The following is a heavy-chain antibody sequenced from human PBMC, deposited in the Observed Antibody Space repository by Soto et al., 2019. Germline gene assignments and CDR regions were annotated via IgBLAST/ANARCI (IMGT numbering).Heavy chain of an antibody. Sequence: SVKVSCKTSGFTFTSSSIQWVRQARGQRLEWIGWIVVGSDNTNYAQKFQERVTITRDLSTNTIYMDLSGLRSEDTAVYYCAASPPFWQRHSSGAMDVWGTGPMVTVSS. J-gene: IGHJ6*04. CDR3: AASPPFWQRHSSGAMDV. CDR2: IVVGSDNT. CDR1: GFTFTSSS. V-gene: IGHV1-58*02. D-gene: IGHD1-26*01.